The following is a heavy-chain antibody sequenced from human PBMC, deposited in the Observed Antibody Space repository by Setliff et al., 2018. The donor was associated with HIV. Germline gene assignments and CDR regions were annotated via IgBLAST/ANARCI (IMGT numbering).Heavy chain of an antibody. D-gene: IGHD1-26*01. CDR2: IYHSGST. Sequence: SETLSLTCAVSGYSISSGYYWGWIRQPPGKGLEWIGNIYHSGSTYYNPSLKSRVTISVDMSKNQFSLNLTSVTAADTSVFYCARGVVGATYDVFDIWAQGTMVTVSS. CDR3: ARGVVGATYDVFDI. V-gene: IGHV4-38-2*01. CDR1: GYSISSGYY. J-gene: IGHJ3*02.